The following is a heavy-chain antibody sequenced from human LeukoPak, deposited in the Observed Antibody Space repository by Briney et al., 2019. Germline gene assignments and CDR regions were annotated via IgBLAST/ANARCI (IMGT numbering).Heavy chain of an antibody. CDR1: GFTFDDYA. V-gene: IGHV3-9*01. CDR2: ISWNSGSI. D-gene: IGHD5-18*01. Sequence: PGGSLRLSCAASGFTFDDYAMHWVRQAPGKGLEWVSGISWNSGSIGYADSVKGRFTISRDNAKNSLYLQMNSLRAEDTASYYCAKAQGAYSYGLFDYWGQGTLVTVSS. J-gene: IGHJ4*02. CDR3: AKAQGAYSYGLFDY.